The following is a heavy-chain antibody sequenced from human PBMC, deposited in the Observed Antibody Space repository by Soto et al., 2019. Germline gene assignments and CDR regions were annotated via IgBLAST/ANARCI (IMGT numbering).Heavy chain of an antibody. Sequence: PSASVKVSCKASGYTFTSYAMHWVRQAPGQRLEWMGWINAGNGNTKYSQKFQGRVTITRDTSASTAYMELSSLRSEDTAVYYCAIEDIVATYYGMDVWGQGTTVTVSS. CDR2: INAGNGNT. J-gene: IGHJ6*02. CDR1: GYTFTSYA. CDR3: AIEDIVATYYGMDV. D-gene: IGHD5-12*01. V-gene: IGHV1-3*01.